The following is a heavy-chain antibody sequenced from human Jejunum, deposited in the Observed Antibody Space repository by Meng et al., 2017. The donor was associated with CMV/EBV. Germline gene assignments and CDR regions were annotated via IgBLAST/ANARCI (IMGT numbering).Heavy chain of an antibody. V-gene: IGHV3-74*01. CDR1: GFTFSNYG. CDR2: INGDGSST. D-gene: IGHD5-24*01. CDR3: ARDARDYHGMDV. Sequence: SGFTFSNYGMHWVRHAPGKGLVWVSRINGDGSSTAYADSVKGRFTISRDNAKNTLYLQMNSLRAEDTAVYYCARDARDYHGMDVWGQGTTVTVSS. J-gene: IGHJ6*02.